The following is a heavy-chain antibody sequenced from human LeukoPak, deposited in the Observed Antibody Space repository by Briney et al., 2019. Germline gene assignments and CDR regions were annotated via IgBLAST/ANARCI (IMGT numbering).Heavy chain of an antibody. J-gene: IGHJ3*02. CDR1: GYTFTGYY. CDR3: ARDIKGEDSYGLTSTLPDAFDI. CDR2: INPNSGGT. V-gene: IGHV1-2*02. Sequence: ASVKVSCKASGYTFTGYYMHWVRQAPGHGLEWMGWINPNSGGTNYAQKFQGRVTMTRDTSISTAYMELSRLRSDDTAVYYCARDIKGEDSYGLTSTLPDAFDIWGQGTMVTVSS. D-gene: IGHD5-18*01.